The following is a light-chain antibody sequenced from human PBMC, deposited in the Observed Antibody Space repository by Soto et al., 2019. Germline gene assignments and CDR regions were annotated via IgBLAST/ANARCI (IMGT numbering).Light chain of an antibody. CDR2: KAS. J-gene: IGKJ2*01. Sequence: DIQMTQSPSTLSASVGDTVTITCRASQSISSWLAWYQQKPGKVPKILVYKASSLESGAPSRFSGSGYGTEFTLTISSLQPDDFATYYCQDYSSYSMYTFGQGTKLEIK. V-gene: IGKV1-5*03. CDR3: QDYSSYSMYT. CDR1: QSISSW.